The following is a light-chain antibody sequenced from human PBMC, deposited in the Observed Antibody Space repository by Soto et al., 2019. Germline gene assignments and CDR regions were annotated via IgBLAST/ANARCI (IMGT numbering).Light chain of an antibody. V-gene: IGKV4-1*01. CDR3: QQFFSIPLT. J-gene: IGKJ4*01. Sequence: DIVMTQSPDCLSLSLGERATINCKSSQSVLYRSNSKNYLAWYQQKPGHPPKLLIYWASTRESGVPDRFIGGGSGTDFTLTISSLQAEDVAVYYCQQFFSIPLTFGGGTKVDIK. CDR1: QSVLYRSNSKNY. CDR2: WAS.